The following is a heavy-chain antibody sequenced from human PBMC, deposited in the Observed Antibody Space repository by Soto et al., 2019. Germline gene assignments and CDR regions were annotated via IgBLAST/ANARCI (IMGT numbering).Heavy chain of an antibody. Sequence: QVQLVESGGGVVQPGRSLRLSCAASGFTFSSYAMHWVRQAPGKGLEWVAVISYDGSNKYYADSVKGRFTISRDNSKNTQYLQMTSLRAEDTAVYYCAREYWVPAARGDYYYYGMDVWGQGTTVTVSS. V-gene: IGHV3-30-3*01. J-gene: IGHJ6*02. CDR1: GFTFSSYA. CDR2: ISYDGSNK. D-gene: IGHD2-2*01. CDR3: AREYWVPAARGDYYYYGMDV.